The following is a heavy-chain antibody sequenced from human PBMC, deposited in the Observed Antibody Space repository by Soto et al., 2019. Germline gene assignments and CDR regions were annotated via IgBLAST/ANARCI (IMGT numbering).Heavy chain of an antibody. V-gene: IGHV3-7*03. CDR3: ARPRFRGMDV. CDR2: KKEDGSEK. CDR1: GFRISNYF. D-gene: IGHD3-10*01. Sequence: EVQLVESGGGLVQPGGSLRLSCVGSGFRISNYFMSWVRQAPGKGLEWVANKKEDGSEKYYVESVKGRFTISRDNAKNSLYLQVNSLRDEDTAVYYCARPRFRGMDVWGQGTTVTVSS. J-gene: IGHJ6*02.